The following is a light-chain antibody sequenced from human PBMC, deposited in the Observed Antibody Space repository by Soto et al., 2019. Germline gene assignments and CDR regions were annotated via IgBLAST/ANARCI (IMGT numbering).Light chain of an antibody. CDR2: DAS. CDR3: QLYDSYSRT. CDR1: QIFSTS. V-gene: IGKV1-5*01. J-gene: IGKJ1*01. Sequence: DIQVTQSPSTLSASVGDRVTVTCRASQIFSTSLAWYQQKPGKPPKLLIYDASRLESGVPSRFSGSGSGTEFTLTITSLQPGDFATYYCQLYDSYSRTFGQGTKVDI.